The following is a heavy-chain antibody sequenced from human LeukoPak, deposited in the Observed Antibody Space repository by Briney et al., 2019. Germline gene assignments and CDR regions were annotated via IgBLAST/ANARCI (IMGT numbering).Heavy chain of an antibody. CDR2: IYHSGST. CDR1: GGSISSSNW. J-gene: IGHJ3*02. CDR3: ARRGFNDAFDI. V-gene: IGHV4-4*02. Sequence: SGTLSLTCAVSGGSISSSNWWSWVRQPPGKGLEWIGEIYHSGSTNYNPSLKSRVIISVDKSKNQFSLKLSSVTAADTAVYYCARRGFNDAFDIWGQGTMVTVSS.